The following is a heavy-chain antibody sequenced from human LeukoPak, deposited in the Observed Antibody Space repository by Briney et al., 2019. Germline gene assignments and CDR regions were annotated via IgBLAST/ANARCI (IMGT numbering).Heavy chain of an antibody. Sequence: SVKVSCKASGGTFSSYAISWVRQAPGQGLKWMGRIIPIFGTANYAQKFQGRVTITTDESTSTAYMELSSLRSEDTAVYYCAGGPEYYYDSSGSFDYWGQGTLVTVSS. CDR3: AGGPEYYYDSSGSFDY. D-gene: IGHD3-22*01. V-gene: IGHV1-69*05. CDR1: GGTFSSYA. J-gene: IGHJ4*02. CDR2: IIPIFGTA.